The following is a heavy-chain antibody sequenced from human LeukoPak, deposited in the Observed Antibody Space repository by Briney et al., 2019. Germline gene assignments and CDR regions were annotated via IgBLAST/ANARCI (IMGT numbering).Heavy chain of an antibody. CDR1: GGTFNHFG. Sequence: SVKVSCKASGGTFNHFGINWVRQAPGQGLEWMGRIIPILDLTKYAPKIQDRVTITADKSTSTAYMELNSLRSEDTAVYFCARDSGRPPTSFDYWGQGTLVTVSS. CDR2: IIPILDLT. V-gene: IGHV1-69*04. J-gene: IGHJ4*02. CDR3: ARDSGRPPTSFDY. D-gene: IGHD1-1*01.